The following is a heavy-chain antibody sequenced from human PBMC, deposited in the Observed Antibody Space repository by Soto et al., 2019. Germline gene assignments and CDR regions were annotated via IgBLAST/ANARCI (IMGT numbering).Heavy chain of an antibody. V-gene: IGHV3-23*01. Sequence: GGSLRLSCAASGFTFSSYAMSWVRQAPGKGLEWVSAISGSGGSTYYADSVKGRFTISRDNSKNTLYLQMNSLRAEDTAVYYCAEPGEEGSSWKYYYYYMDVWGKGTTVTVSS. CDR3: AEPGEEGSSWKYYYYYMDV. D-gene: IGHD6-13*01. CDR1: GFTFSSYA. CDR2: ISGSGGST. J-gene: IGHJ6*03.